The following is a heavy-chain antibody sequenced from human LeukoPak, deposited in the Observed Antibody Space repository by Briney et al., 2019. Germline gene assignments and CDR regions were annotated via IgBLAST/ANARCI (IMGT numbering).Heavy chain of an antibody. D-gene: IGHD2-8*02. Sequence: SETLSLTRTVSGYSISSGYYWGWIRQPPGKGLEWIGSIYHSGSTYYNPSLKSRVTISVDTSKNQFSLKLSSVTAADTAVYYCARRSSYCTIDYWGQGTLVTVSS. J-gene: IGHJ4*02. CDR3: ARRSSYCTIDY. V-gene: IGHV4-38-2*02. CDR1: GYSISSGYY. CDR2: IYHSGST.